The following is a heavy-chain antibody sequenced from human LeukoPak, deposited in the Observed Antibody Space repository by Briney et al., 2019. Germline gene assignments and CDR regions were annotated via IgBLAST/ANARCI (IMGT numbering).Heavy chain of an antibody. CDR2: IYSGGTA. Sequence: GGPLRLSCAASGFIVTSNYMSWVRQAPGKGLEWVSVIYSGGTAYYADSVKGRFTISRDHSKNTLYLQMSSLRAEDTAVYYCAKMISTAGTTGGDYFDYWGQGTLVTVSS. CDR3: AKMISTAGTTGGDYFDY. D-gene: IGHD6-13*01. V-gene: IGHV3-53*01. CDR1: GFIVTSNY. J-gene: IGHJ4*02.